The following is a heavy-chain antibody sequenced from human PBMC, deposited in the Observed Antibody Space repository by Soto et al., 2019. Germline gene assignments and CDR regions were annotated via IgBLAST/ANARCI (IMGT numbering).Heavy chain of an antibody. J-gene: IGHJ3*02. Sequence: VQLVQSGAEVKKPGASVKVSCKASGYTFTNNAIHWVRQAPGQRLEWLGWLNAGNSNREYSQKFQGRIIMTKATSASTAYMVLSSLISEDTAVYYCARGYDFVWGSYRSDAFDIWGQGTMVTVSS. CDR2: LNAGNSNR. CDR1: GYTFTNNA. V-gene: IGHV1-3*01. CDR3: ARGYDFVWGSYRSDAFDI. D-gene: IGHD3-16*02.